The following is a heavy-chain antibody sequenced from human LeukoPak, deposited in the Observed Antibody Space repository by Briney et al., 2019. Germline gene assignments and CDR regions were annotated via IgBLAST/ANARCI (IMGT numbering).Heavy chain of an antibody. V-gene: IGHV3-74*01. D-gene: IGHD2-2*01. CDR3: ARDKLPAPWDGMDV. Sequence: GGSLRLSCAASGFTFSSYWMHWVRQAPGKGLVWVSRINSDGSSTNYADSVKGRFTISRDNSKNTLYLQMNSLRPEDTAVYYCARDKLPAPWDGMDVWGQGTTVTVSS. CDR1: GFTFSSYW. J-gene: IGHJ6*02. CDR2: INSDGSST.